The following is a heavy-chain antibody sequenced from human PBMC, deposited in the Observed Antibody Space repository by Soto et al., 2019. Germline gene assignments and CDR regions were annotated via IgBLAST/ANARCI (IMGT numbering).Heavy chain of an antibody. CDR2: ISYDGSNK. CDR3: ASRTDGYIGSN. V-gene: IGHV3-30*03. Sequence: GGSLRLSCAASGFTFSSYGMHWVRQAPGKGLEWVAVISYDGSNKYYADSVKGRFTISRDNSKNTLYLQMNSLRAEDTAVYYCASRTDGYIGSNWGQGTLVTVSS. J-gene: IGHJ4*02. D-gene: IGHD5-12*01. CDR1: GFTFSSYG.